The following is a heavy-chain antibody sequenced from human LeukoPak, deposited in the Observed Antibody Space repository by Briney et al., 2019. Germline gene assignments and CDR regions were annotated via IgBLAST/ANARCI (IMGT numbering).Heavy chain of an antibody. CDR2: ISSSSSTI. J-gene: IGHJ6*02. CDR1: GFTFSSYS. CDR3: ARERGFYGMDV. V-gene: IGHV3-48*02. Sequence: GGSLRLSCAASGFTFSSYSMNWVRQAPGKGLEGVSYISSSSSTIYYADSVKGRFTISRDNAKNSLYLQMNGLRDEDTAVYYCARERGFYGMDVWGQGTTVTVSS.